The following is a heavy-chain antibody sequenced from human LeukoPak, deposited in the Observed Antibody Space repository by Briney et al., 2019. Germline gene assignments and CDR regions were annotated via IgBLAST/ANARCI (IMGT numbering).Heavy chain of an antibody. J-gene: IGHJ4*02. CDR3: ARLEYYYDSSGYYNPFFDY. Sequence: GESLKISCKGSGYSFTRFWIGWVRQMPGKGLEWMGIIYPGDSDTRYSPTFQGQVTISADKSISTASLQWNSLNASDTAMYYCARLEYYYDSSGYYNPFFDYWGQGTLVTVSS. D-gene: IGHD3-22*01. CDR1: GYSFTRFW. CDR2: IYPGDSDT. V-gene: IGHV5-51*01.